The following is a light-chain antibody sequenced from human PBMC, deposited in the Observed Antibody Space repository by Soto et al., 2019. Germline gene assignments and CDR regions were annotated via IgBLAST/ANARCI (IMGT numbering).Light chain of an antibody. CDR2: RVI. V-gene: IGLV2-14*03. J-gene: IGLJ2*01. Sequence: QSALTQPASVSGSPGQSITISCTGSSSDIGRYDYVSWYQQLPGKAPKLIIYRVINRPSGISDRFSGFKSANTAYLTISGVQPEDEADYHCSSYTTIKTVVFGGGTKLTVL. CDR1: SSDIGRYDY. CDR3: SSYTTIKTVV.